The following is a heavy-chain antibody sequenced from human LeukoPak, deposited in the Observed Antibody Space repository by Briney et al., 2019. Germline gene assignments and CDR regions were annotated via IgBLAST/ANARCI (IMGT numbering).Heavy chain of an antibody. Sequence: SETLSLTCTVSGGSISSFYWSWIRQPAGKGLEWIGRLFTDGTTNYNPSLKSRVTISVDTSKNQFSLKLSSVTAADTAVYYCARDSYDSSGYYHYFDYWGQGTLVTVSS. CDR3: ARDSYDSSGYYHYFDY. CDR1: GGSISSFY. CDR2: LFTDGTT. V-gene: IGHV4-4*07. D-gene: IGHD3-22*01. J-gene: IGHJ4*02.